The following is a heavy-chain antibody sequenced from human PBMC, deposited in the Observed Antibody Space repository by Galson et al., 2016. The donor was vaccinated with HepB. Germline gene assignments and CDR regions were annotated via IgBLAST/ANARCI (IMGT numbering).Heavy chain of an antibody. CDR1: GFTFGNAW. V-gene: IGHV3-7*01. CDR2: IKEDGSER. D-gene: IGHD5-18*01. CDR3: AREPGYNYGFTWGY. Sequence: SLRLSCAASGFTFGNAWMTWVRQAPGKGLEWVANIKEDGSERYYADSVRGRFTISRDNAKNSLYLQMNSLRAEDAAVYYCAREPGYNYGFTWGYWGQGTRVTVSS. J-gene: IGHJ4*02.